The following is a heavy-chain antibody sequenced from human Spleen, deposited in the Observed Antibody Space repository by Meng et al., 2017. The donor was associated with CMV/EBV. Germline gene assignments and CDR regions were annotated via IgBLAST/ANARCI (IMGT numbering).Heavy chain of an antibody. Sequence: GGSLRLSCAASGLTFSSYAMSWVRQAPGKGLEWVSAISGSGGRTYDADSVKGRFTISRDNSKNTLYLQMNSLRAEDTAVYYCARWSGCSSTSCPGWGQGTLVTVSS. CDR2: ISGSGGRT. V-gene: IGHV3-23*01. J-gene: IGHJ4*02. CDR3: ARWSGCSSTSCPG. D-gene: IGHD2-2*01. CDR1: GLTFSSYA.